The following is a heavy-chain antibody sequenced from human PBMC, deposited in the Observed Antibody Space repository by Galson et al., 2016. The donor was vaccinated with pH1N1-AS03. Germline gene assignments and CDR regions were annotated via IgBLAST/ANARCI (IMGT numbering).Heavy chain of an antibody. D-gene: IGHD1-26*01. J-gene: IGHJ4*02. CDR2: IYSSGST. CDR1: GASLSTYF. Sequence: ETLSLTCTVSGASLSTYFWTWVRQPPGKGLEWMGYIYSSGSTDYNPSLKSRVTMSIDTSKNQFFLKVTSVTAADTAVYYCALTMGGTPDFGYWGQGILVTVSS. CDR3: ALTMGGTPDFGY. V-gene: IGHV4-59*04.